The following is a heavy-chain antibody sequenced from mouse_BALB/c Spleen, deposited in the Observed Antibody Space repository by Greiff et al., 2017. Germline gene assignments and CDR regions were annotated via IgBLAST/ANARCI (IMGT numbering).Heavy chain of an antibody. CDR2: IYPGDGDT. D-gene: IGHD2-14*01. CDR3: ERRYDEFAY. V-gene: IGHV1-80*01. CDR1: GYAFSSYW. Sequence: QVQLQQSGAELVRPWSSVTISCKASGYAFSSYWMNWVKQRPGQGLEWIGQIYPGDGDTNYNGKFTGRATLTADKSPSTAYMQLSSLTSEDSAVYVCERRYDEFAYWGQGTLVTVSA. J-gene: IGHJ3*01.